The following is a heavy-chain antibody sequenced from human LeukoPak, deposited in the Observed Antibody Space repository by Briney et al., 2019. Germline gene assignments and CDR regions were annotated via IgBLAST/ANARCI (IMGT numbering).Heavy chain of an antibody. CDR3: AREVYYDSSGYYN. D-gene: IGHD3-22*01. Sequence: ASVKVSCKASGYTFTSYDIDWVRQATGQGLEWMGWMNPNSGNTGYAQKFQGRVTITRNTSISTAYMELSSLRSEDTAVYYCAREVYYDSSGYYNWGQGTLVTVSS. CDR2: MNPNSGNT. V-gene: IGHV1-8*03. CDR1: GYTFTSYD. J-gene: IGHJ4*02.